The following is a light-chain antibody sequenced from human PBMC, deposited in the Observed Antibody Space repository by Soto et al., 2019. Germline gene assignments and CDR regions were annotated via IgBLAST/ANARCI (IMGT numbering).Light chain of an antibody. Sequence: EIVMTQSPATLSVSPGERATLSCRASQSISTTLAWYQQKPGQAPRLLIYGASTWATGISPRFSGSGSGTESTLTISSLQSEDFAVYYCQQYNNWPYTFGQGTKVEIK. J-gene: IGKJ2*01. CDR3: QQYNNWPYT. CDR2: GAS. V-gene: IGKV3-15*01. CDR1: QSISTT.